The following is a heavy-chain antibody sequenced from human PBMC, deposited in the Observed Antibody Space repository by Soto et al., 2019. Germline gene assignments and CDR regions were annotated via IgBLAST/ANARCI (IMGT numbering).Heavy chain of an antibody. CDR2: ISSSGSTI. Sequence: GGSLRLACAASGFTFSSYEMNWVRQAPGKGLEWVSYISSSGSTICYADSVKGRFTISRDNAKNSLYLQMNSLRAEDTAVYYCARAMRVWGSYRYYFDYWGQGTLVTVSS. CDR3: ARAMRVWGSYRYYFDY. V-gene: IGHV3-48*03. CDR1: GFTFSSYE. J-gene: IGHJ4*02. D-gene: IGHD3-16*02.